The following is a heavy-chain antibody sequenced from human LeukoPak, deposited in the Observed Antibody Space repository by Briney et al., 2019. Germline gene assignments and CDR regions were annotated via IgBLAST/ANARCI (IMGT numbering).Heavy chain of an antibody. CDR3: AKDGDYYYGSGSYYDY. Sequence: GGSLRLSCSASGFTFSSYAMSWVRQAPGKGLERVSVISGSGGSRYYADSVKGRFHISRGNSKNTLHLQMKSLRAEDTAVYYCAKDGDYYYGSGSYYDYWGQGTLVTVSS. D-gene: IGHD3-10*01. CDR1: GFTFSSYA. V-gene: IGHV3-23*01. CDR2: ISGSGGSR. J-gene: IGHJ4*02.